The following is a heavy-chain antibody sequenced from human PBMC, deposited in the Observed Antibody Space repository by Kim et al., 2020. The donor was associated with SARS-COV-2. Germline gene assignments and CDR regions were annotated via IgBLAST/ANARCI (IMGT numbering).Heavy chain of an antibody. Sequence: SQTLSLTCAISGDSVSSNSAAWNWIRQSPSRGLEWLGRTYYRSKWYNDYAVSVKSRITINPDTSKNQFSLQLNSVTPEDTAVYYCARGISYSSSWTGGNWFDYWGQGTLVTVSS. CDR3: ARGISYSSSWTGGNWFDY. D-gene: IGHD6-13*01. J-gene: IGHJ4*02. CDR1: GDSVSSNSAA. CDR2: TYYRSKWYN. V-gene: IGHV6-1*01.